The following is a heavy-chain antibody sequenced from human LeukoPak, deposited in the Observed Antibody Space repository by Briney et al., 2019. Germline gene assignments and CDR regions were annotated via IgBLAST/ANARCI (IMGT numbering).Heavy chain of an antibody. J-gene: IGHJ5*02. V-gene: IGHV4-59*01. Sequence: SETLSLTSTLSADSIISYYWSWIRPKPGKGLEWIGYMYHSGITKYNPSLKSRVTISVDTSKNQFSLKLSSVTAADTAVYYCARESNCSGGSCPKNNWFDPWGQGTLVTVSS. CDR1: ADSIISYY. D-gene: IGHD2-15*01. CDR2: MYHSGIT. CDR3: ARESNCSGGSCPKNNWFDP.